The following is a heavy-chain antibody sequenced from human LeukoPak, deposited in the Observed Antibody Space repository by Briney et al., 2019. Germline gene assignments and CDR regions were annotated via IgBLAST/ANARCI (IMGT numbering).Heavy chain of an antibody. CDR2: INPNSGGT. V-gene: IGHV1-2*02. CDR1: GYTFTGYY. CDR3: ARRYCSGGSCYSGVVYFDY. D-gene: IGHD2-15*01. J-gene: IGHJ4*02. Sequence: GASVKVSCKASGYTFTGYYMHWVRQAPGQGLEWMGWINPNSGGTNYAQKFQGRVTMTRDTSISAAYMELSRLRSDDTAVYYCARRYCSGGSCYSGVVYFDYWGQGTLVTVSS.